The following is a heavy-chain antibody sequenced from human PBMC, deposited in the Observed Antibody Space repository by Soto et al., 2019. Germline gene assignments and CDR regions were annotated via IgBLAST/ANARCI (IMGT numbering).Heavy chain of an antibody. Sequence: SDPLSLTCTVSGVSISSYYWSWIRQPPGKGLEWIGNIYYSGSTNYNPSLKSRVTISVDTSKNQFSLKLSSVTAADTAVDYCASAWVPRGYYYYGMDVWGQGTTVTVSS. CDR2: IYYSGST. CDR3: ASAWVPRGYYYYGMDV. D-gene: IGHD3-10*01. V-gene: IGHV4-59*01. J-gene: IGHJ6*02. CDR1: GVSISSYY.